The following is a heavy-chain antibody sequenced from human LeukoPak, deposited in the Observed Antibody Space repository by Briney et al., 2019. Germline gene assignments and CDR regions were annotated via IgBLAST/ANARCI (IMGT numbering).Heavy chain of an antibody. V-gene: IGHV4-59*11. CDR3: ATASGRSFWLDP. Sequence: NASETLSLTCIVSGGSIGTLYWNWIRQVPGKGLEWIGFIDYHGITKYNPSLKSRVTMSVDTSVDQVSLRLTSVTAADTAIYFCATASGRSFWLDPWGQGRLVTVSS. J-gene: IGHJ5*02. CDR1: GGSIGTLY. CDR2: IDYHGIT. D-gene: IGHD2-15*01.